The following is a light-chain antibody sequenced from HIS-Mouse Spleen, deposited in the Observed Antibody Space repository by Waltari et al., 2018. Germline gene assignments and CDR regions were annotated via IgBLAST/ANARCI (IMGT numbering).Light chain of an antibody. J-gene: IGKJ4*01. CDR1: QSVSSY. CDR3: QQRSNWPT. Sequence: EIVLTQSPATLSLSPGERATLSCRASQSVSSYLAWYQQKPGQAPRLLIYDASSRATGIPARFSGRGSGTDFTLTISSLEPEYFAVYYCQQRSNWPTFGGGTKVEIK. V-gene: IGKV3-11*01. CDR2: DAS.